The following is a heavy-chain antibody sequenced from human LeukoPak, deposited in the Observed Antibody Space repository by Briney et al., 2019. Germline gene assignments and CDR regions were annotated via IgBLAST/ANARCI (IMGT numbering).Heavy chain of an antibody. D-gene: IGHD3-3*01. CDR3: ATPQVGTIFGVVIGAFDI. CDR1: GGSISSSSYY. V-gene: IGHV4-39*01. J-gene: IGHJ3*02. CDR2: IYYSGST. Sequence: SETLSLTCTVSGGSISSSSYYWGWIRQPPGKGLEWIGSIYYSGSTYYNPSLKSRVTISVDTSKNQFSLKLSSVTAADTAVYYCATPQVGTIFGVVIGAFDIWGQGTMVTVSS.